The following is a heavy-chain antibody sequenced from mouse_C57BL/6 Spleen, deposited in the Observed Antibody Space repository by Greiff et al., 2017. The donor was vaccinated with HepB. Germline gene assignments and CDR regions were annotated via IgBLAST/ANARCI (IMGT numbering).Heavy chain of an antibody. Sequence: QVHVKQPGAELVKPGASVKLSCKASGYTFTSYWMQWVKQRPGQGLEWIGEIDPSDSYTNYNQKFKGQATLTVDTSSSTAYMQLSSLTSEDSAVYYCARLGSYYGSSPFAYWGQGTLVTVSA. D-gene: IGHD1-1*01. CDR3: ARLGSYYGSSPFAY. J-gene: IGHJ3*01. CDR1: GYTFTSYW. V-gene: IGHV1-50*01. CDR2: IDPSDSYT.